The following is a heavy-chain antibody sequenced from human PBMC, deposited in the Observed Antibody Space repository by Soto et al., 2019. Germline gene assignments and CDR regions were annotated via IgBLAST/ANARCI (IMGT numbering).Heavy chain of an antibody. D-gene: IGHD2-2*02. CDR3: ARLPNTAINPPFDY. Sequence: SETLSLTCTVSGGSITSNTYYWGWVRQPPGKGLEWIGNVFNTGTTFHTGTIDSNPSLEGRVTISVDTSKNQFSLKLTSVTAADTFLYYCARLPNTAINPPFDYWGQGTLVTVSS. CDR1: GGSITSNTYY. CDR2: VFNTGTT. J-gene: IGHJ4*02. V-gene: IGHV4-39*01.